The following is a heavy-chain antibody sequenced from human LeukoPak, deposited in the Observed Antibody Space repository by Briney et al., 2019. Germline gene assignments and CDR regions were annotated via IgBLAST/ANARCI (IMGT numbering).Heavy chain of an antibody. CDR3: ARRRTATVDFDY. CDR1: GGSISSSSYY. CDR2: IYYSGNT. V-gene: IGHV4-39*01. D-gene: IGHD4-23*01. J-gene: IGHJ4*02. Sequence: SETPSLTCTVSGGSISSSSYYWGWIRQPPGRGLEWIGSIYYSGNTYYNPSLKSRVTISVDTSKNQFSLKLGSVTAADTAVYYCARRRTATVDFDYWGQGTLVTVSS.